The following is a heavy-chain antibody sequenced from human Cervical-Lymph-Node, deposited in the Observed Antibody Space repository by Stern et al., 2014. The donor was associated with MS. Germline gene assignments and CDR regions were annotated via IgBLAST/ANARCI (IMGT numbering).Heavy chain of an antibody. CDR1: GYTFTNYP. J-gene: IGHJ5*02. V-gene: IGHV1-3*04. Sequence: VQLVQSGAEVKKPGASVKVSCKASGYTFTNYPLHWVCQAPGQRLEWMGWINIGNGNTKYSQKFQDRVTITRDTSTSTAYMELSSLRPEDTAVYYFAKWSVGSGSSSWGQGTLVTVSS. D-gene: IGHD3-10*01. CDR3: AKWSVGSGSSS. CDR2: INIGNGNT.